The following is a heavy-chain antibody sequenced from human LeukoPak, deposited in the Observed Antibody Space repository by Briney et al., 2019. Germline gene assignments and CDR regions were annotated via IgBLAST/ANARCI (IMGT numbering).Heavy chain of an antibody. Sequence: GGSLRLSCAASGFTVSGTYMAWVRQAPGKGLDWVSVIYTRGGTYDAASVKGRFTISRYTSKNTLDLQMDSLRLEDTAVYYCVKGSGIAGRHGYYYYLDVWGNGTTVTVSS. CDR2: IYTRGGT. D-gene: IGHD6-13*01. V-gene: IGHV3-66*01. J-gene: IGHJ6*03. CDR1: GFTVSGTY. CDR3: VKGSGIAGRHGYYYYLDV.